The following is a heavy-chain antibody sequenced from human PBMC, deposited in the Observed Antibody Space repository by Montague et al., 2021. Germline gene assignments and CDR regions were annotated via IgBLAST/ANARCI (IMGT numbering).Heavy chain of an antibody. D-gene: IGHD2-21*02. CDR2: IYYSANT. CDR1: GASINSSPYD. Sequence: SETLSLTCTVSGASINSSPYDWGWIRQHPGKGLEWIGSIYYSANTYYNPSLKSRLSISVDTTKNQFSLRLKSVTAADTAVYHCARVECDGDCYTFDPWGQGTLVTVSS. CDR3: ARVECDGDCYTFDP. J-gene: IGHJ5*02. V-gene: IGHV4-39*01.